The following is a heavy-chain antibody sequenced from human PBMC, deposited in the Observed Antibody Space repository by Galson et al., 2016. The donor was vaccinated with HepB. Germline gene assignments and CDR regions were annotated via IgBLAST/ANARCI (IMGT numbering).Heavy chain of an antibody. V-gene: IGHV3-23*01. Sequence: SLRLSCAASGFTFDNYAMTWVRQAPRKGLEWVSLVSHSGASKYYADSVKGRITISRDNSKNTLYLQMNSLRADDTAVYYCAKLPDYGGNSHIDYWGQGTLVTVSS. J-gene: IGHJ4*02. CDR2: VSHSGASK. CDR1: GFTFDNYA. CDR3: AKLPDYGGNSHIDY. D-gene: IGHD4-23*01.